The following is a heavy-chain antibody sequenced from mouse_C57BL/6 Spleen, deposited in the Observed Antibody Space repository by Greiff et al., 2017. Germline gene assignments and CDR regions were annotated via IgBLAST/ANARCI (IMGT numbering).Heavy chain of an antibody. CDR3: TRGYGNFYAMDY. CDR2: IRNKANNHAT. J-gene: IGHJ4*01. D-gene: IGHD2-1*01. Sequence: EVKLMESGGGLVQPGGSMKLSCAASGFTFSDAWMDWVRQSPEKGLELVAEIRNKANNHATYYAESVKGRFTISRDDSKSSVYLQMNSLRAEDTGIYYCTRGYGNFYAMDYWGQGTSVTVSS. V-gene: IGHV6-6*01. CDR1: GFTFSDAW.